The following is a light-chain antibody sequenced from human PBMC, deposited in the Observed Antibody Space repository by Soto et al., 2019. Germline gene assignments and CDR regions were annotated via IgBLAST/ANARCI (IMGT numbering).Light chain of an antibody. CDR2: SAS. V-gene: IGKV1-27*01. CDR3: QQYDSYWT. CDR1: QAISNY. Sequence: VDRVTITGRASQAISNYLACYQRKPGKLPDLLISSASTLQSGAPSRFSGSGSGTDLTPAISSLQPDDSATYYCQQYDSYWTFGQGNKV. J-gene: IGKJ1*01.